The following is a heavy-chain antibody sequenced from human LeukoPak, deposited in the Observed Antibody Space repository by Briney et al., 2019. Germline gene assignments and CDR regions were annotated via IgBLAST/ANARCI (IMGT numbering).Heavy chain of an antibody. J-gene: IGHJ3*02. V-gene: IGHV3-74*01. CDR1: GFTFSSYW. D-gene: IGHD2-15*01. Sequence: PGGSLRLSCAASGFTFSSYWMHWVRQAPGKGLVWVSRINSDGSFTSYADSVKGRFTISRDNAKNTLYLQMNSLRAEDTAVYYCARAIVATNALDIWGQGTVVTVSS. CDR2: INSDGSFT. CDR3: ARAIVATNALDI.